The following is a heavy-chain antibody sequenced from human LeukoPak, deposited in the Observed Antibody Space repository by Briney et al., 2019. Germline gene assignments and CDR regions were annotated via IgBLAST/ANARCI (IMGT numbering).Heavy chain of an antibody. CDR3: ARYDGGVAIDY. V-gene: IGHV3-7*01. J-gene: IGHJ4*02. D-gene: IGHD3-16*01. CDR1: GFIFSYYW. Sequence: PGGSLRLSCAASGFIFSYYWMSWVRQAPGKGLEWVANIKDDGSDKYYVDSVKGRFTISRHNAENSLYLQMNSLRAEDTAVYYCARYDGGVAIDYWGQGTLVTVSS. CDR2: IKDDGSDK.